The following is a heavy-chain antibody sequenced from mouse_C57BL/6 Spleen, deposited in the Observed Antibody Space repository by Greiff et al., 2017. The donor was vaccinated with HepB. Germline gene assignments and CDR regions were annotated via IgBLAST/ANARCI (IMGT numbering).Heavy chain of an antibody. Sequence: QVQLQQPGAELVKPGASVKVSCKASGYTFTSYWMHWVKQRPGQGLEWIGRIHPSDSDTNYNQKFKGKATLTVDKSSSTAYMQRISMTYEDSAVYDSANYYYPYFDDWGQGTTLTVSS. CDR3: ANYYYPYFDD. D-gene: IGHD1-1*01. CDR1: GYTFTSYW. V-gene: IGHV1-74*01. J-gene: IGHJ2*01. CDR2: IHPSDSDT.